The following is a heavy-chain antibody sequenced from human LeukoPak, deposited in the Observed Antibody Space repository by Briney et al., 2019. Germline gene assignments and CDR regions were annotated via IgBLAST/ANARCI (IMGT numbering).Heavy chain of an antibody. D-gene: IGHD6-19*01. Sequence: GGSLRLSCAASGFTFSSYAMSWVRQAPGKGLEWVSTISGSGGRTYYPDYVKGRFTISRDNSKNTLYLQMSSLRAEDTAVYYCAKGVAEWLVPGGRFDYWGQGTLVTVSS. CDR3: AKGVAEWLVPGGRFDY. CDR1: GFTFSSYA. J-gene: IGHJ4*02. V-gene: IGHV3-23*01. CDR2: ISGSGGRT.